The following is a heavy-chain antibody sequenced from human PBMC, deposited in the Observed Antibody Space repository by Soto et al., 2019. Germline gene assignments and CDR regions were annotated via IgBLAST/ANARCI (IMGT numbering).Heavy chain of an antibody. CDR1: GYTFTSYG. Sequence: RASVKVSCKASGYTFTSYGISWVRQAPGQGLEWMGWISAYNGNTNYAQKLQGRVTMTTDTSTSTAYMELRSLRSDDTAVYYCARDKKAARPPYYYYYGMDVWGQGTTVTVSS. D-gene: IGHD6-6*01. CDR2: ISAYNGNT. CDR3: ARDKKAARPPYYYYYGMDV. V-gene: IGHV1-18*04. J-gene: IGHJ6*02.